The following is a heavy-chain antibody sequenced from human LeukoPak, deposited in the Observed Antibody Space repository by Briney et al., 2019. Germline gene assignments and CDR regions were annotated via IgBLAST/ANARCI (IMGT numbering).Heavy chain of an antibody. J-gene: IGHJ4*02. CDR2: IHTSGIT. CDR1: GGSFSGYY. D-gene: IGHD1-26*01. CDR3: ARDLGSNYVYFDY. V-gene: IGHV4-4*07. Sequence: SETLSLTCAVYGGSFSGYYWSWIRQPPGKGLEYIGRIHTSGITNYNPSLKSRVTMSGDTSKNQFSLKLSSVTAADTAVYYCARDLGSNYVYFDYWGQGSLVTVSS.